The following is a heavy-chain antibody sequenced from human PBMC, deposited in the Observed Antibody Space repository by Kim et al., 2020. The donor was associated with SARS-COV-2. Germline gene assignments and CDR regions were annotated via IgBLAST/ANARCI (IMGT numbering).Heavy chain of an antibody. CDR3: PKNHTSLSPHYFDP. CDR2: ISGSASHI. V-gene: IGHV3-23*01. Sequence: GGSLRLSCAASRFSFNNYAMTWVRQAPGRGLEWVSTISGSASHIYSRDSVKGRFTLSRDNSKSTLLLQMDSLRAEDTAVYYCPKNHTSLSPHYFDPWGQG. CDR1: RFSFNNYA. J-gene: IGHJ4*02.